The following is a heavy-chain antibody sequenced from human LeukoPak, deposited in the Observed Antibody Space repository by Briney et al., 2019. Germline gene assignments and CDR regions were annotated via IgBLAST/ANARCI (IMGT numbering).Heavy chain of an antibody. CDR1: GFTFSSYW. Sequence: GGSVRLSCAASGFTFSSYWMNWVRQAPGKGLEWVANIKQDGSEKYYVDSVKGRFTISRDNAKNSLYLQMNSLRVEDTAVYYCARDDYYGSGSYSYWGQGTLVTVSS. D-gene: IGHD3-10*01. CDR2: IKQDGSEK. V-gene: IGHV3-7*01. J-gene: IGHJ4*02. CDR3: ARDDYYGSGSYSY.